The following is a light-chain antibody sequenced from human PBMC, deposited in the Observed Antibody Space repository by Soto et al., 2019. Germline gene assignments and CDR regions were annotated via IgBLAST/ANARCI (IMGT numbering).Light chain of an antibody. J-gene: IGKJ1*01. Sequence: EKVMTQSPANMSLSPCKRAILSCRASQSVSSSLAWYQQKPGQAPRLLIYDASSRATGIPVRFSGSGSGTEFTLTISSLQSEDFGVYYCQQNKDWPGTFGQGTKVDI. CDR2: DAS. CDR3: QQNKDWPGT. V-gene: IGKV3-15*01. CDR1: QSVSSS.